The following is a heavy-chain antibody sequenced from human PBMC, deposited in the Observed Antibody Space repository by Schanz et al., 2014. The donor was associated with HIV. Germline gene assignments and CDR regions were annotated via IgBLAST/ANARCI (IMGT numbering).Heavy chain of an antibody. Sequence: QVHLVESGGGVVQPGTSLRLSCAASGFTFSNYAIHWVRQAPGKGLEGVTLIWNDGTSKYYADSVKGRFTISRDASKNALYLQMNSLRAEDTAVYYCANSGYCTSGVCYTRGYDTDVWGQGTLVTVSS. CDR2: IWNDGTSK. CDR1: GFTFSNYA. V-gene: IGHV3-33*03. CDR3: ANSGYCTSGVCYTRGYDTDV. D-gene: IGHD2-8*01. J-gene: IGHJ4*02.